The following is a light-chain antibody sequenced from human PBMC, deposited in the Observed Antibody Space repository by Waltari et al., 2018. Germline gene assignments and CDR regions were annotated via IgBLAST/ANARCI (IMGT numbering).Light chain of an antibody. CDR2: LNSDGSH. V-gene: IGLV4-69*01. Sequence: QLVLTQSPSASASLGASVKLTCTLSSGHTNYAIAWHQQQPEKGPRYLMKLNSDGSHTKGEGLPVRFSGSSSGAERYLTISSLQSEDEADYYCQTWATGIQVFGGGTKLTVL. CDR3: QTWATGIQV. CDR1: SGHTNYA. J-gene: IGLJ2*01.